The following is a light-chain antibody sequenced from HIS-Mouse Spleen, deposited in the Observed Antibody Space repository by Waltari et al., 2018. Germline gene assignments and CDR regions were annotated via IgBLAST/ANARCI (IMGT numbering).Light chain of an antibody. CDR2: EGS. Sequence: QSALTQPASVSGSPGQSITISCTGTSSDVGSYNLVSWYQQHPGKAPKLMIYEGSNRPSGVSNRFSGSESGNTASLTISGLQAEDEADYYCCSYAGSSTWVFGGGTKLTVL. V-gene: IGLV2-23*01. CDR3: CSYAGSSTWV. J-gene: IGLJ3*02. CDR1: SSDVGSYNL.